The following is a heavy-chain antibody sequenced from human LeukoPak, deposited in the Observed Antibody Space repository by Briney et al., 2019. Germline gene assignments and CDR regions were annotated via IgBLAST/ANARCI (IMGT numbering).Heavy chain of an antibody. CDR3: TRGRSPGVYDSSRYSYLPGDY. V-gene: IGHV1-24*01. J-gene: IGHJ4*02. CDR2: FDPEDGET. D-gene: IGHD3-22*01. CDR1: GYTLTELS. Sequence: GASVKVSCKVSGYTLTELSMHWVRQAPGKGLEWMGGFDPEDGETIYAQKFQGRVTMTEDTSTDTAYMELSSLRSEDTAVYFCTRGRSPGVYDSSRYSYLPGDYWGQGTLITVSS.